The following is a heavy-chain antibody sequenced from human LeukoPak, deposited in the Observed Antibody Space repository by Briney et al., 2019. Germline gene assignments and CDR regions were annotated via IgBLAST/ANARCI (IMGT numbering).Heavy chain of an antibody. Sequence: GESLKISCNGSGYSFTSYWIGWVRQIPGKGLEWMGIIYPGYSDTRYSPFFQGQVTISADQSIDNAYLQWGSLKASATARYFFAIFGDPNFFHPWGRRTRVTVS. J-gene: IGHJ5*02. CDR1: GYSFTSYW. D-gene: IGHD4-17*01. V-gene: IGHV5-51*01. CDR3: AIFGDPNFFHP. CDR2: IYPGYSDT.